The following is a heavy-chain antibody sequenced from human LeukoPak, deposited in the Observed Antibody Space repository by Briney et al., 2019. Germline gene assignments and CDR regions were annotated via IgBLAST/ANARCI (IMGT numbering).Heavy chain of an antibody. J-gene: IGHJ4*02. CDR2: ISGSGGST. D-gene: IGHD3-10*01. Sequence: RWASVKVSCKASGYTFSSYGMSWVRQAPGKGLEWVSAISGSGGSTYYADSVKGRFTISRDNSKNTLYLQMNSLRAEDTAVYYCARPMVRGAIDYWGQGTLVTVSS. CDR3: ARPMVRGAIDY. V-gene: IGHV3-23*01. CDR1: GYTFSSYG.